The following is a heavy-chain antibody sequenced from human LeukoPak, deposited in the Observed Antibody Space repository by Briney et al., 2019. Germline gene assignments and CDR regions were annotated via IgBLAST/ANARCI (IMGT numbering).Heavy chain of an antibody. CDR2: IYYSGST. CDR3: AREAAGYYDSSGYYFDY. J-gene: IGHJ4*02. Sequence: SQTLSLTCTVSVGSISSGDYYWSWIRQHPGKGLEWIGYIYYSGSTYYNPSLKSRVTISVDTSKNQFCLKLSSLTAADTAVYYSAREAAGYYDSSGYYFDYWGQGTLVTVSS. V-gene: IGHV4-31*03. CDR1: VGSISSGDYY. D-gene: IGHD3-22*01.